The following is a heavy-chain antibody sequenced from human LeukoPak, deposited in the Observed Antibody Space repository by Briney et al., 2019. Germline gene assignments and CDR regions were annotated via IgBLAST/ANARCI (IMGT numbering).Heavy chain of an antibody. V-gene: IGHV4-59*01. CDR1: GGSFSGYY. D-gene: IGHD6-13*01. J-gene: IGHJ3*01. CDR2: VYYTGST. CDR3: ARISSSNWYNERGAFDV. Sequence: NPSETLSLTCAVYGGSFSGYYWSWVRQPPGKGLEWIGFVYYTGSTNYSPSLKSRVTISVDTSKNQFSLKLRSVTAADTAVYYCARISSSNWYNERGAFDVWGQGTMVTVSS.